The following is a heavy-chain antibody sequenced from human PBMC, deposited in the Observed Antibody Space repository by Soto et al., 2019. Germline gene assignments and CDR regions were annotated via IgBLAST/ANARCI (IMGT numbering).Heavy chain of an antibody. CDR2: ISGNGGST. CDR1: GFSFRTYG. CDR3: AKDVLNGYRPHGLDV. J-gene: IGHJ6*02. V-gene: IGHV3-23*01. D-gene: IGHD3-9*01. Sequence: PGGSLRLSCAASGFSFRTYGMSWVRQTTGKGLEWVSSISGNGGSTYYADSVKGRFTISRDNSDNTLYLQMNSLRAEDTAVYYCAKDVLNGYRPHGLDVWGQGTTVTVSS.